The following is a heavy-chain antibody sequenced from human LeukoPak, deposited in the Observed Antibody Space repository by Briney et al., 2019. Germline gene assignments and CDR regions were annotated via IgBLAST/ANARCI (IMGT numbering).Heavy chain of an antibody. D-gene: IGHD6-19*01. CDR2: IYTSGST. V-gene: IGHV4-4*07. CDR3: ARDPQAVAGRRSYYYYYMDV. CDR1: GGSISSYY. Sequence: PSETLSLTCTVSGGSISSYYWSWIRQPAGKRLEWIGRIYTSGSTNYNPSLKSRVTMSVDTSKNQFSLKLSSVTAADTAVYYCARDPQAVAGRRSYYYYYMDVWGKGTTVTVSS. J-gene: IGHJ6*03.